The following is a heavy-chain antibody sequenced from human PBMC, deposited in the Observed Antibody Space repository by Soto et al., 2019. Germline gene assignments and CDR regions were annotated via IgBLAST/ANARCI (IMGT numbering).Heavy chain of an antibody. Sequence: GASVKVSCKASGGTFSSYAISWVRQAPGQGLEWLGIINPSDGGTGYAQKFQGRVTMTRDTSTSTVYMDMSSLRSEDTAVYYCARVAHQSLDYWGLGTLVTVSS. CDR3: ARVAHQSLDY. CDR2: INPSDGGT. V-gene: IGHV1-46*01. J-gene: IGHJ4*02. CDR1: GGTFSSYA. D-gene: IGHD5-12*01.